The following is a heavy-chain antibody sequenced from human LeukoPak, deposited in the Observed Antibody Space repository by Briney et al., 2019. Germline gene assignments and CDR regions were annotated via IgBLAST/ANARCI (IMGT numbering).Heavy chain of an antibody. D-gene: IGHD6-13*01. Sequence: ASVKVSCKASGYTFTGYYMHWVRQAPGQGLEWMGWINPNSGGTNYAQKFQGRVTMTRDTSISTAYMELSRLRSDDTAVYYCARWGLIAAAGTGWFDPWGQGTLVIVSS. V-gene: IGHV1-2*02. CDR2: INPNSGGT. CDR1: GYTFTGYY. J-gene: IGHJ5*02. CDR3: ARWGLIAAAGTGWFDP.